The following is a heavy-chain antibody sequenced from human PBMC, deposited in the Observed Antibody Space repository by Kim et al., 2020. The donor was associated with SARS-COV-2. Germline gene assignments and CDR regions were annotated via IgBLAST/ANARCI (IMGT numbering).Heavy chain of an antibody. CDR3: ARFLVAAAWGDY. CDR1: GGSVSSGSYY. Sequence: SETLSLTCTVSGGSVSSGSYYWSWIRQPPGKGLEWIAYIYYSGSSNYNPSLKSRVTISVDTSKNQFSLKVSSVTAADTAVYYCARFLVAAAWGDYWGQGTLVTVSS. D-gene: IGHD2-15*01. V-gene: IGHV4-61*01. CDR2: IYYSGSS. J-gene: IGHJ4*02.